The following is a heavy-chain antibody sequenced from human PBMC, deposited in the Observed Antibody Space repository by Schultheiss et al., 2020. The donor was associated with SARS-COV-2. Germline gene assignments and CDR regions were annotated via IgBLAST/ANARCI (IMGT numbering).Heavy chain of an antibody. D-gene: IGHD1-7*01. J-gene: IGHJ5*02. CDR1: GFTFSNAW. Sequence: GESLKISCAASGFTFSNAWMNWVRQAPGKGLEWVAVISYDGSNKYYADSVKGRFTISRDNSKNTLYLQMNSLRAEDTAVYYCARPLNWNYPLWFDPWGQGTLVTVSS. CDR2: ISYDGSNK. V-gene: IGHV3-30*03. CDR3: ARPLNWNYPLWFDP.